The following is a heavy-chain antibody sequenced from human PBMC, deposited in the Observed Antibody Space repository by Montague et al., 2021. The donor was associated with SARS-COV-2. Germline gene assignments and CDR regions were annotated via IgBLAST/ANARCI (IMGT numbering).Heavy chain of an antibody. D-gene: IGHD1-7*01. V-gene: IGHV4-34*12. Sequence: MQTCSRKNNPSLKSRVTISVDTSKTQFSLKLRSVTAADPAVFYCARCRTGTTFYYYYYYGMDVWGQGTTVTVSS. CDR2: MQTCSR. J-gene: IGHJ6*02. CDR3: ARCRTGTTFYYYYYYGMDV.